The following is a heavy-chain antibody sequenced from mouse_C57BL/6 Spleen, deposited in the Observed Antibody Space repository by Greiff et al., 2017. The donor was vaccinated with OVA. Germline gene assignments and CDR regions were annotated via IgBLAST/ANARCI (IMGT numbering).Heavy chain of an antibody. V-gene: IGHV2-6*03. CDR2: IWSDGST. Sequence: VQRVESGPGLVAPSQSLSITCTVSGFSLTSYGVHWVRQPPGTGLEWLVVIWSDGSTPYNLARKSRLSISKDNSKSQVYLRRNSLQTDDTAMYYCARRGGGWYFDVWGTGTTVTVSS. CDR1: GFSLTSYG. CDR3: ARRGGGWYFDV. J-gene: IGHJ1*03.